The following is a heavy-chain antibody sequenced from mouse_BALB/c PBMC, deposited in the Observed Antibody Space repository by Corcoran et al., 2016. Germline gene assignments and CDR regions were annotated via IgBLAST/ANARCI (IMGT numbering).Heavy chain of an antibody. CDR3: ARRFYDGAMDY. D-gene: IGHD2-3*01. Sequence: QVTLKESGPGILQPSQTLSLTCSFSGFSLSTSGMGVSWIRQPSGKGLEWLAHIYWDDDKRYNPSLKSRLTISKGTSRNQVSLKITSVDTAETATYYCARRFYDGAMDYWGQGTSVTVSS. CDR1: GFSLSTSGMG. J-gene: IGHJ4*01. V-gene: IGHV8-12*01. CDR2: IYWDDDK.